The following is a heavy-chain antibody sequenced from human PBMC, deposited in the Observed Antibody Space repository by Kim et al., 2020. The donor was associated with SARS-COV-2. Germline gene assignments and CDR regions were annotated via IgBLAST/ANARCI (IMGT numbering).Heavy chain of an antibody. CDR2: IYYSGST. D-gene: IGHD3-22*01. CDR3: AREVRKYPDYYDSSGQTPDAFDI. J-gene: IGHJ3*02. V-gene: IGHV4-39*07. Sequence: SETLSLTCTVSGGSISSSSYYWGWIRQPPGKGLEWIGSIYYSGSTYYNPSLKSRVTISVDTSKNQFSLKLSSVTAADTAVYYCAREVRKYPDYYDSSGQTPDAFDIWGQGTMVTVSS. CDR1: GGSISSSSYY.